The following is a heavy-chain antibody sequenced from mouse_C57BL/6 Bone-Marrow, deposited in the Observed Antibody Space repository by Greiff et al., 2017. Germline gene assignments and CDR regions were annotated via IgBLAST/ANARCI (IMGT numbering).Heavy chain of an antibody. V-gene: IGHV14-4*01. CDR2: LDPENGDT. J-gene: IGHJ4*01. CDR3: TTSYSNYVNAMDY. CDR1: GFNIKDDY. Sequence: VQLQQSGAELVRPGASVKLSCTASGFNIKDDYMHWVKQRPEQGLEWIGWLDPENGDTEYASKFQGKATITADTSSNTAYLQLSSLTSEDTAVYYCTTSYSNYVNAMDYWGQGTSVTVSS. D-gene: IGHD2-5*01.